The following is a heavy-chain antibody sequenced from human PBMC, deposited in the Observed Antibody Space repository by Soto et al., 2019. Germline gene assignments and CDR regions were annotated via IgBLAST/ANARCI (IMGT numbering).Heavy chain of an antibody. D-gene: IGHD1-26*01. CDR3: TFVGAPHLFDY. J-gene: IGHJ4*02. Sequence: PGGSLRLSCSASGFTVSNAWMSWVRQAPGKGLEWVGRSKIKTDGGTTDYAAPVKGRFTISRDDSKDTLYLQMNSLNTGDTAVYYCTFVGAPHLFDYWGQGTLVTVSS. CDR2: SKIKTDGGTT. CDR1: GFTVSNAW. V-gene: IGHV3-15*01.